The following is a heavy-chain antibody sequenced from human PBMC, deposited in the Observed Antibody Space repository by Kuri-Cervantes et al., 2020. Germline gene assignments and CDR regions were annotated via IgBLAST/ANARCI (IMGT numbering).Heavy chain of an antibody. CDR1: GFTFSSYA. J-gene: IGHJ4*02. D-gene: IGHD4-17*01. CDR3: ARSYFVTTVTRMDH. Sequence: GESLKISCAASGFTFSSYAMSWVRQAPGKGLEWVANIRQGGSEKYYVDSVKGRFTISRDKARSTVYLHMNSLRAEDTAMYYCARSYFVTTVTRMDHWGQGALVTVSS. V-gene: IGHV3-7*03. CDR2: IRQGGSEK.